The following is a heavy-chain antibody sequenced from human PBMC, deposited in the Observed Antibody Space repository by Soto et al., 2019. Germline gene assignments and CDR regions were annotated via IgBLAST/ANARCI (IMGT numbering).Heavy chain of an antibody. CDR2: ISYDGGET. V-gene: IGHV3-30*03. Sequence: QVQLVESGGGVVHPGRSLSLSCAGSGFMFSNYGMHWVRRAPGKGLEWVAFISYDGGETFYADSVKGRFTISRDNSARTLFLHMRSLKKEDTAVYDCAITNVADASFDYWRQGTLVTVSS. CDR3: AITNVADASFDY. J-gene: IGHJ4*02. D-gene: IGHD2-8*01. CDR1: GFMFSNYG.